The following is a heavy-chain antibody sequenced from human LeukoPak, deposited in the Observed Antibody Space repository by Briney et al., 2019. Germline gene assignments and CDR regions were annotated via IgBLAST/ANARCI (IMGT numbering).Heavy chain of an antibody. J-gene: IGHJ5*02. Sequence: SETLSFTCTVSGGSISSSSYYWGWIRQPPGKGLEWIGSIYYSGSTYYNPSLKSRVTISVDTSRNQFSLKLSSVTAADTAVYYCARDQEQQLVPNWFDPWGQGTLVTVSS. CDR3: ARDQEQQLVPNWFDP. V-gene: IGHV4-39*07. CDR1: GGSISSSSYY. D-gene: IGHD6-13*01. CDR2: IYYSGST.